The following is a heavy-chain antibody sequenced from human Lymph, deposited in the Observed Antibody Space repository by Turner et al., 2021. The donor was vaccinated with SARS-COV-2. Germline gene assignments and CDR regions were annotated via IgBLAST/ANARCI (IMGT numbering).Heavy chain of an antibody. CDR2: ISVYNGYT. J-gene: IGHJ6*02. Sequence: QVQLVQSGAEVKKSGASVKVSCRASGYTFSSYGISWVRQAPGQGLEWMGWISVYNGYTNYAQKLQGRVTMTTDTSTSTAYMELRNLRSDDTAVYYCAREGYCSSTSCYRGQYYYYGMDVWGQGTTVTVSS. D-gene: IGHD2-2*02. CDR1: GYTFSSYG. V-gene: IGHV1-18*04. CDR3: AREGYCSSTSCYRGQYYYYGMDV.